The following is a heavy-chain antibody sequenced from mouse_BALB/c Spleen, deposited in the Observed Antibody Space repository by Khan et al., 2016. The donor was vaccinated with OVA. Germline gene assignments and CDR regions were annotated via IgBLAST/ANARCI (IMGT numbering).Heavy chain of an antibody. CDR3: TRHGYVAWFTY. Sequence: VQLKESGPELMKPGASVKISCKASGYSFTSYYIHWVMQSHGKSLEWIGYIDPFSGGTTYNQKFKGKATLTVDKSSSPAYIHLSNLTSEDSAVYYCTRHGYVAWFTYWGQGTLGTVSA. CDR2: IDPFSGGT. V-gene: IGHV1S135*01. J-gene: IGHJ3*01. D-gene: IGHD2-2*01. CDR1: GYSFTSYY.